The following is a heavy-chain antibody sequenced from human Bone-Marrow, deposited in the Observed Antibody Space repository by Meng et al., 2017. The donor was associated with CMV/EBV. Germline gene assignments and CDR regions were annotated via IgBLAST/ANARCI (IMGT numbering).Heavy chain of an antibody. CDR2: IYYSGST. CDR3: ARSRSTVYYYYGMDV. J-gene: IGHJ6*02. CDR1: GGSISSGGYY. V-gene: IGHV4-31*03. D-gene: IGHD2-2*01. Sequence: SETLSLTCTVSGGSISSGGYYWSWIRQHPGKGLEWIGYIYYSGSTYYNPSLKSRVTISVDTSKNQFSLKLSSVTAADTAVYYCARSRSTVYYYYGMDVWGQGTTVTVSS.